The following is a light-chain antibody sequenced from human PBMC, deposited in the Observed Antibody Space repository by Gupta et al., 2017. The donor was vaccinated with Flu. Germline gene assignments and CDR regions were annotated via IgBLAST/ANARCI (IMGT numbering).Light chain of an antibody. J-gene: IGLJ1*01. V-gene: IGLV2-14*01. Sequence: SALTQPASVSGSPGQSITISCTGTSSDVGGYRFVSWFQQYPGKAPKLMIYEVSNRPSGVSNRFSGSKSGNTASLTISGLQAEDEADYYCSSYTSGSSYVFGPGTRVTVL. CDR1: SSDVGGYRF. CDR3: SSYTSGSSYV. CDR2: EVS.